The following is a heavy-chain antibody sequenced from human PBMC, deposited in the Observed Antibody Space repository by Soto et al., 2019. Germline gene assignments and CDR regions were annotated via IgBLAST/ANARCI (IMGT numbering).Heavy chain of an antibody. Sequence: QVQLVQSGAEVKKPGASVKVSCKASGYTFTSYYMHWVRQAPGQGLEWMGIINPSGGSSYAQKFQGRVTMTRDTSTSTVYMELSSVTSENTAGYYCARVRIPPKGATGYWYFDLWGRGTLVTVSS. CDR2: INPSGGS. V-gene: IGHV1-46*03. J-gene: IGHJ2*01. D-gene: IGHD1-1*01. CDR3: ARVRIPPKGATGYWYFDL. CDR1: GYTFTSYY.